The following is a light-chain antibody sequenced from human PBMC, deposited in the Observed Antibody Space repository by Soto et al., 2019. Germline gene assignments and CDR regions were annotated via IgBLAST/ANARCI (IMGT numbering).Light chain of an antibody. CDR3: QQRSNWPTLT. CDR2: DAS. J-gene: IGKJ4*01. Sequence: EIVLTQSPATLSLSPGERATLSCRASQSVNSYLAWYQQKPGQAPRLLIYDASIRATGIPARFSGGGSGTDFTLTISSLQPEDCAVYYCQQRSNWPTLTFGGGTKVEIK. CDR1: QSVNSY. V-gene: IGKV3-11*01.